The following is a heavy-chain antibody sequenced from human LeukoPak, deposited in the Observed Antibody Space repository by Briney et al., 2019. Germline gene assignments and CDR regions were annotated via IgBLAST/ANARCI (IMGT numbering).Heavy chain of an antibody. CDR3: ARLTRAVVAATSRS. V-gene: IGHV4-34*01. D-gene: IGHD2-15*01. CDR2: IYYSGST. CDR1: GGSFSGYY. J-gene: IGHJ4*02. Sequence: KASETLSLTCAVYGGSFSGYYWSWIRQPPGKGLEWIGSIYYSGSTYYNPSLRSRVTISVDTSKNQFSLKLSSVTAADTAVYYCARLTRAVVAATSRSWGQGTLVTVSS.